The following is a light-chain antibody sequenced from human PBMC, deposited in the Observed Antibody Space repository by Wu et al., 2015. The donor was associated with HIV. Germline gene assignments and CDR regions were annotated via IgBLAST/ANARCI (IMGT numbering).Light chain of an antibody. CDR2: ATS. CDR3: QQYEDWSPLT. V-gene: IGKV3-15*01. CDR1: QDVGKY. J-gene: IGKJ4*01. Sequence: EIVLTQSPGTLSLSPGERATLSCRASQDVGKYVAWYQQKPGQAPRLLISATSTRASGIPARFISSGSGTEFALTIDSLQSGDSAIYFCQQYEDWSPLTFGGGTTVEI.